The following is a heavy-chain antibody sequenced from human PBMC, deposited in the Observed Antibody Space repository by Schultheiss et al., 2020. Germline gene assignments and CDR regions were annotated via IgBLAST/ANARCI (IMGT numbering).Heavy chain of an antibody. CDR2: INHSGST. CDR1: GGSFSSYY. J-gene: IGHJ5*02. CDR3: VRGQIAARLST. D-gene: IGHD6-6*01. V-gene: IGHV4-34*01. Sequence: SQTLSLTCAVYGGSFSSYYWSWIRQPPGKGLEWIGEINHSGSTDYTPSLKSRVTMSVDTSKNQFSLNLRSVTAADTAVYYCVRGQIAARLSTWGQGTLVTVSS.